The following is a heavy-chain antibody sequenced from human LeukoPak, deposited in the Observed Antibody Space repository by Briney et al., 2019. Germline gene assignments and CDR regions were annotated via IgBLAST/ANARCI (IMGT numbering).Heavy chain of an antibody. CDR1: GFTSSNFW. D-gene: IGHD3-16*01. J-gene: IGHJ6*02. V-gene: IGHV3-7*03. CDR3: AKVGGYYYGMDV. CDR2: IKQDGSEK. Sequence: GGSLRLSCAASGFTSSNFWMSWVRQAPGKGLEWVANIKQDGSEKHYVDSVKGRFTISRDNAKNSLYLQMNSLRAEDTAVYCCAKVGGYYYGMDVWGQGTTVTVSS.